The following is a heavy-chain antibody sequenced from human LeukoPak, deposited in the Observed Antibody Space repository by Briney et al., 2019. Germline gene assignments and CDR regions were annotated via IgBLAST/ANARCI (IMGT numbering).Heavy chain of an antibody. CDR3: ARTTEGYCRGRSCYSYYYYMDV. Sequence: SETLSLTCTVSGGSISSGSYYWSWIRQPPGKGLEWIGYIHYSGSTNYNPSLKSRVTISVDTSKNQFSLKLSSVTAADTAVYYCARTTEGYCRGRSCYSYYYYMDVWGKGTTVTVSS. D-gene: IGHD2-15*01. V-gene: IGHV4-61*01. J-gene: IGHJ6*03. CDR2: IHYSGST. CDR1: GGSISSGSYY.